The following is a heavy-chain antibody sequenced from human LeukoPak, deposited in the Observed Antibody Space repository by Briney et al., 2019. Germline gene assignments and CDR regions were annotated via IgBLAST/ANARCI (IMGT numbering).Heavy chain of an antibody. CDR1: GFTFSSYA. J-gene: IGHJ4*02. CDR2: ISYDGSNK. V-gene: IGHV3-30-3*01. CDR3: ARIASVTNYFDY. D-gene: IGHD4-17*01. Sequence: GGSLRLSCAASGFTFSSYAMHWVRQAPGKGLEWVAVISYDGSNKYCADSVKGRFTISRDNSKNTLYLQMNSLRAEDTAVYYCARIASVTNYFDYWGQGTLVTVSS.